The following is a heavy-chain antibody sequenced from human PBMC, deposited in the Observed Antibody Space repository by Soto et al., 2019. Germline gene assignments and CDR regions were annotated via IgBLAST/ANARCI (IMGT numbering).Heavy chain of an antibody. CDR3: ARSQGSSTSLEIYYYYYYGMDV. V-gene: IGHV1-69*13. CDR2: IILIPGTA. CDR1: GGTFGSYA. Sequence: GASVKVSCKASGGTFGSYAISWVRQAPGQGLEWMGGIILIPGTANYAQKFQGRVTIAADESTSTAYMELSSLRSEDTAVYYCARSQGSSTSLEIYYYYYYGMDVWGQGTTVTVSS. J-gene: IGHJ6*02. D-gene: IGHD2-2*01.